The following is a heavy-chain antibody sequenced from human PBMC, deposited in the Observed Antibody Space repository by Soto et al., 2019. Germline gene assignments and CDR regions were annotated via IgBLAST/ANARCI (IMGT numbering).Heavy chain of an antibody. V-gene: IGHV1-2*02. CDR2: INTKTGGT. D-gene: IGHD3-9*01. J-gene: IGHJ3*02. Sequence: SVKVSCKASGYIFTGYYIQWVRQAPGQGLEWMGWINTKTGGTKYAQKFQGRVTMTRDTSINTAYMEVSRLRSDDTAVYYCATDKVAFDMWGQGTMVTVSS. CDR1: GYIFTGYY. CDR3: ATDKVAFDM.